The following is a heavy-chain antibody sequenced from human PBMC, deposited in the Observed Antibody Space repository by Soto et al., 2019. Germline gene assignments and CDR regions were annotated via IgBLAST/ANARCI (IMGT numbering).Heavy chain of an antibody. J-gene: IGHJ6*02. CDR3: ARVHCSGGTCLDGLDV. CDR1: GDRVSGNVAF. V-gene: IGHV6-1*01. CDR2: TYYRAKWFL. D-gene: IGHD2-15*01. Sequence: SQTLSLTCVISGDRVSGNVAFCNCILHSPSRVLEWLGRTYYRAKWFLDYAASVQSRMTINPDTSRNQFSLQLNSVTPEDTAVYYCARVHCSGGTCLDGLDVWGQGTTVTVS.